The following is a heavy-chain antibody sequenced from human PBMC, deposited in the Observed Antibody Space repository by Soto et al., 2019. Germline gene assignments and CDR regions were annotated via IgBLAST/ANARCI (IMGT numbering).Heavy chain of an antibody. J-gene: IGHJ4*02. CDR2: INGAVSVGTATT. CDR3: ATDGRDVPYYFDY. V-gene: IGHV3-23*04. Sequence: EVQLVVSGGGLVQPGGSLTLSCEASGFTASSSAMGWVRRAPGKGLEWVSSINGAVSVGTATTYYAESLKGRVTISRAHFKNTLYLQLNSLTPEDTAVYLSATDGRDVPYYFDYWGQGALVTVSS. CDR1: GFTASSSA.